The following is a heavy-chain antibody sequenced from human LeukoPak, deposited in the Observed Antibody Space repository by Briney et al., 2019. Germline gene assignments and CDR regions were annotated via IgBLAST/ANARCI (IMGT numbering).Heavy chain of an antibody. J-gene: IGHJ4*02. Sequence: GGSLRLSCAASAFSLNAYNMNWVRQAPGKGLEWVSSIRSSSSYISYADSVKGRFTITRDDAKNLLYLQMNSLRAEDTAVYYCARGGDTAMDYWGQGTLVTVSS. V-gene: IGHV3-21*01. D-gene: IGHD5-18*01. CDR2: IRSSSSYI. CDR1: AFSLNAYN. CDR3: ARGGDTAMDY.